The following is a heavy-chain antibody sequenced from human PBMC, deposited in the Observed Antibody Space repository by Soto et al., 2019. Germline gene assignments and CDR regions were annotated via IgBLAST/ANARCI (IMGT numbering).Heavy chain of an antibody. CDR3: SRGDSTDCSNGVCSFFYNHDMDV. CDR1: GYSFTDYH. J-gene: IGHJ6*01. Sequence: QVQLVQSGAEVKKPGASVKVSCKASGYSFTDYHIHWVRQAPGQGLEWLGRINPKSGGTSTAQKFQGWVTMTTDTSISTASMEPTRLTSDDTAIYYGSRGDSTDCSNGVCSFFYNHDMDV. CDR2: INPKSGGT. V-gene: IGHV1-2*04. D-gene: IGHD2-8*01.